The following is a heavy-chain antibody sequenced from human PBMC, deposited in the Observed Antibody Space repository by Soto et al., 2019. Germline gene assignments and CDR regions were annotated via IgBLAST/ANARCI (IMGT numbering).Heavy chain of an antibody. CDR2: INAYNGNT. CDR3: ARDMGFGLSDY. Sequence: ASVKVSCKASGYTFTNYGISWVRQAPGQGLEWMGWINAYNGNTKYAQKLQGRVTITRDTSASTAYMELSSLRSEDTAVYYCARDMGFGLSDYWGQGTLVTVSS. V-gene: IGHV1-18*01. CDR1: GYTFTNYG. J-gene: IGHJ4*02. D-gene: IGHD3-10*01.